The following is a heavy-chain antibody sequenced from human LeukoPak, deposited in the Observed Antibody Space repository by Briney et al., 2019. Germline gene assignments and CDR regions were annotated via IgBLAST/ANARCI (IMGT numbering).Heavy chain of an antibody. J-gene: IGHJ4*02. V-gene: IGHV3-23*01. CDR3: ARGTLAGYFLGF. D-gene: IGHD3-9*01. CDR2: VSVSGGTT. Sequence: GGSLRLSCAASGFTFNIYAMSWVRHAPGKGLEWVSAVSVSGGTTSYADSVKGRFTISRDNSRNTLYLQMNSLRTKDTAVYYCARGTLAGYFLGFWGQGTLVTVSS. CDR1: GFTFNIYA.